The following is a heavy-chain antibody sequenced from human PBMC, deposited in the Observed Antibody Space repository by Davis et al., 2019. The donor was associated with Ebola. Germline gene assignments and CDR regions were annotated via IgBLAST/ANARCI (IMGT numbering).Heavy chain of an antibody. CDR3: ARESGGRTFDY. CDR2: TYYSGST. V-gene: IGHV4-31*03. Sequence: MPSQTLSPTCPLSAGSTSSGAYYWSWIRQHPGKGPEWIGYTYYSGSTYFNPSLKSRVTISVDTSKNQFSLKLSSVTAADTAGYYCARESGGRTFDYWGQGTLVTVSS. J-gene: IGHJ4*02. CDR1: AGSTSSGAYY. D-gene: IGHD1-26*01.